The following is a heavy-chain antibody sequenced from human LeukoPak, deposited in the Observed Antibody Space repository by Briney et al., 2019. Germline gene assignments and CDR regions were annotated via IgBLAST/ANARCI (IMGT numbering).Heavy chain of an antibody. Sequence: SETLSLTCTVSGGSISSSSYYWGWIRQPPGKGLEWIGSIYYSGSTYYNPSLKSRVTISVDTSKNQFSLKLSSVTAADTAVYYCARDGGAGSYYDFWSGLETNYYYMDVWGKGTTVTVSS. J-gene: IGHJ6*03. CDR3: ARDGGAGSYYDFWSGLETNYYYMDV. CDR2: IYYSGST. D-gene: IGHD3-3*01. CDR1: GGSISSSSYY. V-gene: IGHV4-39*07.